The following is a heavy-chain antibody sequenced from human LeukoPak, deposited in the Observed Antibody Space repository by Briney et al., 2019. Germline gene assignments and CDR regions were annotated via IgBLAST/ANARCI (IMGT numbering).Heavy chain of an antibody. J-gene: IGHJ4*02. CDR1: GFYGTYG. CDR3: ARIQRDSASDNGLFDH. V-gene: IGHV3-33*01. Sequence: GGSLRLSCAASGFYGTYGMHWVRQAPGKGLEWVAVIWYDGSKKYYADSVKGRFTISRDNSNNTLYLQMSNLRAEDTAVYYCARIQRDSASDNGLFDHWGQGTLVTVSS. D-gene: IGHD5-18*01. CDR2: IWYDGSKK.